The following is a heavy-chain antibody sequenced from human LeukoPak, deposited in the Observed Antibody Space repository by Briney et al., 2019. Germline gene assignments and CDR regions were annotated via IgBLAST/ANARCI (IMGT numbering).Heavy chain of an antibody. CDR3: ARALYSSGGPPLYMDV. V-gene: IGHV4-38-2*02. CDR2: IYHSGST. Sequence: SETLSLTCTVSGYSITSGYYWGWIRQPPGKGLEGIGTIYHSGSTYYNPSLKSRVTISVDTSKNQFSLKLSSVTAADTAVYYCARALYSSGGPPLYMDVWGKGTTVTVSS. D-gene: IGHD6-19*01. J-gene: IGHJ6*03. CDR1: GYSITSGYY.